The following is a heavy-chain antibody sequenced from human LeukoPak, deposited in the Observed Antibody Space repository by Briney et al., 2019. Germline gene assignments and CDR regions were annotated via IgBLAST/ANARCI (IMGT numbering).Heavy chain of an antibody. CDR1: GGTFSSYA. D-gene: IGHD4-17*01. V-gene: IGHV1-69*01. CDR3: ARDGDCGDKPYTFDY. CDR2: IIPIFGTA. J-gene: IGHJ4*02. Sequence: ASVKVSCKASGGTFSSYAISWVRQAPGQGLEWMGGIIPIFGTANYAQKFQGRVTITADESTSTAYMELSSLRSEDTAVYYCARDGDCGDKPYTFDYWGQGTLVTVSS.